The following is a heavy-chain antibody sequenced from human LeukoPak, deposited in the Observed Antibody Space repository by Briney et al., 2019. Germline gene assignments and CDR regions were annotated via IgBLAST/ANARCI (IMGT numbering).Heavy chain of an antibody. Sequence: PGGSLRLSCAASGFTFSTYSMNWVRQAPGKGLEWVSSISSSSSYIYYADSVRGRFTISRDNSKNTLYLQMNSLRAEDTAVYYCAKDLGSRGRAEYFQHWGQGTLVTVSS. D-gene: IGHD2-15*01. J-gene: IGHJ1*01. CDR2: ISSSSSYI. CDR3: AKDLGSRGRAEYFQH. CDR1: GFTFSTYS. V-gene: IGHV3-21*04.